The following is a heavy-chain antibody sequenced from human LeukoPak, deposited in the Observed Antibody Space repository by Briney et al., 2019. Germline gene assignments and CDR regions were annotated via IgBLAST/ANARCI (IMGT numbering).Heavy chain of an antibody. CDR3: ARKMYDSSGYWYYFDY. J-gene: IGHJ4*02. CDR1: GYTFTSYD. V-gene: IGHV1-8*01. CDR2: MNPNSGNT. Sequence: ASVKVSCKASGYTFTSYDINWVRQAPGQGLEWMGWMNPNSGNTGYAQKFQGRVTMTRNTSISTAYMELSSLRSEDTAVHYCARKMYDSSGYWYYFDYWGQGTLVTVSS. D-gene: IGHD3-22*01.